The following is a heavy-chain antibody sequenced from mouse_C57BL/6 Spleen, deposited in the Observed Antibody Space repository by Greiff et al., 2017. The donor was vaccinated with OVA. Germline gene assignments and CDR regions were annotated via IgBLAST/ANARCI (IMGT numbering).Heavy chain of an antibody. CDR3: TRWNYGNPYYAMDY. CDR1: GYTFTDYE. D-gene: IGHD2-1*01. Sequence: VQLQQSGAELVRPGASVTLSCKASGYTFTDYEMHWVKQTPVHGLEWIGAIDPETGGTAYNQKFKGKAILTADKSSSTAYMELRSLTSEDSAVYYCTRWNYGNPYYAMDYWGQGTSVTVSS. V-gene: IGHV1-15*01. J-gene: IGHJ4*01. CDR2: IDPETGGT.